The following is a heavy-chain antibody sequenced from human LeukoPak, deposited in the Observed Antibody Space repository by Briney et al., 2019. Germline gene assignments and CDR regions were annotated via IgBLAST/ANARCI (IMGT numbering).Heavy chain of an antibody. V-gene: IGHV4-39*07. J-gene: IGHJ5*02. D-gene: IGHD3-10*01. Sequence: SATLSLTCPVSGGSISSSSYYWGWVRQPPREGLGWVGSIYYSGSTYYNPSLKSRVTISVDTSKNQFSLKLSSVTAADTAVYYCARNGGLLPPNWLDPWGQGTLVTVSS. CDR2: IYYSGST. CDR3: ARNGGLLPPNWLDP. CDR1: GGSISSSSYY.